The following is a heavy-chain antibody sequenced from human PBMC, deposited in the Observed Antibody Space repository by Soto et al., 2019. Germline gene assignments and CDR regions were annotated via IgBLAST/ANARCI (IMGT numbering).Heavy chain of an antibody. J-gene: IGHJ5*02. CDR2: IHAGGDV. CDR1: GVPISSYY. CDR3: ARNRDDSSSSYNWFDP. D-gene: IGHD2-2*01. V-gene: IGHV4-4*07. Sequence: SETLSLTCSVSGVPISSYYWSWMRQPAGKGLEFIGRIHAGGDVVYNPSLKSRVIMSTDTSKNQFSLWLRSVNAADTAIYYCARNRDDSSSSYNWFDPWGQGTSVTVSS.